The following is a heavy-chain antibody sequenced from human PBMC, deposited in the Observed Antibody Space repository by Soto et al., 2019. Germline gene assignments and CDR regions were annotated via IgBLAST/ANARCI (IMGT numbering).Heavy chain of an antibody. CDR3: ARRDGSSGSRVDI. Sequence: EVQLVESGGGLVQPGGSLRISCSTSGFTFSSYWMNWVRQAPGKGLEWVAKIKQDGSEKYYVDSVKGRFTISRDNAQNSRYLQRNTLRAEDTAVDYGARRDGSSGSRVDIWGQGTLGTVSS. D-gene: IGHD6-19*01. CDR1: GFTFSSYW. J-gene: IGHJ4*02. CDR2: IKQDGSEK. V-gene: IGHV3-7*01.